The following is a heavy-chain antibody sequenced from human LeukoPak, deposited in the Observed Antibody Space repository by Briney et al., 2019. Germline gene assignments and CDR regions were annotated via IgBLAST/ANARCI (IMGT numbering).Heavy chain of an antibody. Sequence: QPGRSLRLSCAASGFTFSSYGMPWVRQAPGKGLEWVAVIWYDGSNKYYADSVKGRFTISRDNSKNTLYLQMNSLRAEDTAVYYCARDGRWFGELSHFLGYYYGMDVWGQGTTVTVSS. CDR3: ARDGRWFGELSHFLGYYYGMDV. CDR2: IWYDGSNK. J-gene: IGHJ6*02. D-gene: IGHD3-10*01. CDR1: GFTFSSYG. V-gene: IGHV3-33*01.